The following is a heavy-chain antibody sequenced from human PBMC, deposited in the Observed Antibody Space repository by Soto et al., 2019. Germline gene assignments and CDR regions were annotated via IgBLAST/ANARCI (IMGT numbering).Heavy chain of an antibody. CDR1: GFTFSSYS. D-gene: IGHD5-12*01. CDR3: ARGRSVGGYSGYPISY. J-gene: IGHJ4*02. V-gene: IGHV3-48*01. CDR2: ISSSSSTI. Sequence: GGSLRLSCAASGFTFSSYSMNWVRQAPGKGLEWVSYISSSSSTIYYADSVKGRFTISRDNAKNSLYLQMNSLRAEDTAVYYCARGRSVGGYSGYPISYWGQGTLVTVSS.